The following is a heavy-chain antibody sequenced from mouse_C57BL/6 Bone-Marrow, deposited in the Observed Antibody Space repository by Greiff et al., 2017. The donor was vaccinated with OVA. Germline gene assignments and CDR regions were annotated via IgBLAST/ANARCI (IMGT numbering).Heavy chain of an antibody. V-gene: IGHV1-85*01. Sequence: QVQLKESGPELVKPGASVKLSCKASGYTFTSYDINWVKQRPGQGLEWIGWIYPRDGSTKYNEKFKGKATLTVDTSSSTAYMELHSLTSEDSAVYFCARGGITTVVGDWYFDVWGTGTTVTVSS. J-gene: IGHJ1*03. CDR1: GYTFTSYD. CDR3: ARGGITTVVGDWYFDV. D-gene: IGHD1-1*01. CDR2: IYPRDGST.